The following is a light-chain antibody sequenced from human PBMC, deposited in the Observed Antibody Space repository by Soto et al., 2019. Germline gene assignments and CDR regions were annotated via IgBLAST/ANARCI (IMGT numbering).Light chain of an antibody. CDR2: YDS. J-gene: IGLJ1*01. V-gene: IGLV3-21*04. CDR3: QVWDIMTENYV. CDR1: NIGNKR. Sequence: SYELTQSPSVSVAPEKTATITCGGNNIGNKRVHWYRQKPGQAPVLLISYDSDRPSGTPERFSGSNSGNTATLTISRVEAGDEADYYCQVWDIMTENYVFGSGTKVSVL.